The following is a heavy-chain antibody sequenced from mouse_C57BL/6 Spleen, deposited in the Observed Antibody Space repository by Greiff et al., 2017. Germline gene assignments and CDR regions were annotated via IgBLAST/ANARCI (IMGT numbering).Heavy chain of an antibody. J-gene: IGHJ1*03. D-gene: IGHD4-1*01. V-gene: IGHV1-64*01. Sequence: VQLQQPGAELVKPGASVKLSCKASGYTFTSYWMHWVKQRPGQGLEWIGMIHPNSGSTNYNEKFKSKATLTVDKSSSTAYMQLSSLTSEDSAVDYCARGELAYWYFDVWGTGTTVTVSS. CDR1: GYTFTSYW. CDR2: IHPNSGST. CDR3: ARGELAYWYFDV.